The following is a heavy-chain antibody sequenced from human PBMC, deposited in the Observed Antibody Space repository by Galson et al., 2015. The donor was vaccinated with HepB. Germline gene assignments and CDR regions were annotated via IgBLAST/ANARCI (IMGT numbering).Heavy chain of an antibody. CDR1: GDTIGSSNYY. V-gene: IGHV4-39*01. CDR2: IYFRGSA. CDR3: ARGRLCSSSSCYGGTGIDP. D-gene: IGHD2-2*01. Sequence: ETLSLTCTVSGDTIGSSNYYWVWIRQPPGKGLEWIAKIYFRGSAYYNSSLKSRVNIFVDTPNNQFSLKLTSVTAADTAVYYCARGRLCSSSSCYGGTGIDPWGQGALVVVSS. J-gene: IGHJ5*02.